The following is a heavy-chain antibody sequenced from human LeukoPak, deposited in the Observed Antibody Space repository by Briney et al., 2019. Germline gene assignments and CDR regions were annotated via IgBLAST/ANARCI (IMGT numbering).Heavy chain of an antibody. CDR2: ISSSSSYI. CDR3: ARSGYSYVVLGAFDI. J-gene: IGHJ3*02. CDR1: GFTFSSYS. Sequence: GGSLRLSCAASGFTFSSYSMNWVRQAPGKGLEWVSSISSSSSYIYYADSVKGRFTISRDNAKNSLYLQMNSLRAEDTAVYYCARSGYSYVVLGAFDIWGQGTMVTASS. D-gene: IGHD5-18*01. V-gene: IGHV3-21*01.